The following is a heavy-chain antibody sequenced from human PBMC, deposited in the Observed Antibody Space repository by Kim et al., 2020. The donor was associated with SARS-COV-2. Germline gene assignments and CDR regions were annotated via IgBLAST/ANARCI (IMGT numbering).Heavy chain of an antibody. CDR3: ARDHHSSSWEYSYYGMDV. CDR1: GFTFSSYS. V-gene: IGHV3-48*02. J-gene: IGHJ6*02. Sequence: GGSLRLSCAASGFTFSSYSMNWVRQAPGKGLEWVSYISSSSSTIYYADSVKGRFTISRDNAKNSLYLQMNSLRDEDTAVYYCARDHHSSSWEYSYYGMDVWGQETTVTVSS. CDR2: ISSSSSTI. D-gene: IGHD6-13*01.